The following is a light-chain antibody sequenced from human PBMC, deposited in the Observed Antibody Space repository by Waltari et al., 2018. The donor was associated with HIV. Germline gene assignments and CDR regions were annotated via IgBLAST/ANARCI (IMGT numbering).Light chain of an antibody. CDR3: QSYDSSLSGSV. Sequence: QAVLTQPPSVSGAPGLRVTISRTGSSSNIGAGYDVPWYQQLPGKAPKLLIYGNSNRPSGVPDRFSGSKSGTSASLAIAGLQAEDEAEYYCQSYDSSLSGSVFGGGTKLTVL. J-gene: IGLJ2*01. CDR2: GNS. CDR1: SSNIGAGYD. V-gene: IGLV1-40*01.